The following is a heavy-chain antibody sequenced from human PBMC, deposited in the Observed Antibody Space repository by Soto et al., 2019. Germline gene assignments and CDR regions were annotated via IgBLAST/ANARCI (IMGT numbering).Heavy chain of an antibody. D-gene: IGHD3-3*01. CDR3: SRGRSPYYGYFDP. V-gene: IGHV3-74*02. CDR2: ISPDGTTT. Sequence: EVQLVESGGGLIQPGGSLRLSCAASGFTVSSNYMSWVRQAPGKGLEWVSRISPDGTTTYYADSVKGRFTISRDNAKNTLYLQMNGLRADDTAVYYCSRGRSPYYGYFDPWGPGTLVTVSS. CDR1: GFTVSSNY. J-gene: IGHJ5*02.